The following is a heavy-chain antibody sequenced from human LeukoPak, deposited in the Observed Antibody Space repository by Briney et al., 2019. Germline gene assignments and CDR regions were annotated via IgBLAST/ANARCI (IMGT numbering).Heavy chain of an antibody. CDR3: ARASSVPVCSSTSCLSYYYYYYMDV. D-gene: IGHD2-2*01. V-gene: IGHV4-4*07. CDR2: IYTSGST. Sequence: SKTLSLTCTVSGGSISSYYWSWIRQPAGKGLEWIGRIYTSGSTNYNPSLKSRVTMSVDTSKNQFSLKLSSVTAADTAVYYCARASSVPVCSSTSCLSYYYYYYMDVWGKGTTVTVSS. CDR1: GGSISSYY. J-gene: IGHJ6*03.